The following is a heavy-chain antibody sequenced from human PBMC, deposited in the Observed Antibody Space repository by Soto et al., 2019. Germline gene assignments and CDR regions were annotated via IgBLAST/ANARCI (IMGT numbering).Heavy chain of an antibody. J-gene: IGHJ5*02. Sequence: GASVKVSCKASGYTFTSYGISWVRQAPGQGLEWMGWISAYNGNTNYAQKLQGKVTMTTDTSTSTAYMELRSLRSDDTAVYYCARDYIVVVVAATHNWFDPWGQGTLVTVPQ. CDR3: ARDYIVVVVAATHNWFDP. V-gene: IGHV1-18*01. CDR1: GYTFTSYG. D-gene: IGHD2-15*01. CDR2: ISAYNGNT.